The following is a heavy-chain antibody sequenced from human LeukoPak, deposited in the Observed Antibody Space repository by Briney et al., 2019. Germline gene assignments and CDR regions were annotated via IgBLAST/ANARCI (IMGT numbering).Heavy chain of an antibody. V-gene: IGHV3-11*04. J-gene: IGHJ4*02. Sequence: GGSLRLSCAASGFTFSDYYMSWIRQAPGKGLEWVSYISGSTIYYAESVKGRFTISRDNAKNLLYLQMNSLRAEDTAVYYCARERTTISTFAFDYWGQGTLVTVSS. CDR1: GFTFSDYY. CDR2: ISGSTI. D-gene: IGHD4-11*01. CDR3: ARERTTISTFAFDY.